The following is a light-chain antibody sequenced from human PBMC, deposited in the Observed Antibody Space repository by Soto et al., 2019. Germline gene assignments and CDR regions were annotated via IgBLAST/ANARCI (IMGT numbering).Light chain of an antibody. CDR2: GNN. V-gene: IGLV1-40*01. CDR3: QSYHSSLSGSYV. CDR1: SSNIGAGYD. Sequence: QSVLTQPPSVSGAPGQRVTISCTGSSSNIGAGYDVHWYQRLPGTAPKVLIYGNNNRPSGVPDRFSGSKSGTSASLAITGLQAEDEADYYCQSYHSSLSGSYVFGNGTKVTVL. J-gene: IGLJ1*01.